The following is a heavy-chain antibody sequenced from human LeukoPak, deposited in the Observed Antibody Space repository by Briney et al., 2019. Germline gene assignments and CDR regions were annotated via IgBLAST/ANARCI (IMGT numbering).Heavy chain of an antibody. V-gene: IGHV4-4*02. CDR3: ARVISRYGGYLYFDY. Sequence: PSGTLSLTCAVSGGSISSSNWWSWVRQPPGKGLEWIGYIYYSGSTNYNPSLKSRVTISVDTSKNQFSLKLSSVTAADTAVYYCARVISRYGGYLYFDYRGQGTLVTVSS. D-gene: IGHD5-12*01. J-gene: IGHJ4*02. CDR2: IYYSGST. CDR1: GGSISSSNW.